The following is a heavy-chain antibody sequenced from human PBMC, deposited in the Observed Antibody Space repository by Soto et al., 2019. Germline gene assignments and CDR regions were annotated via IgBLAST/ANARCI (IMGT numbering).Heavy chain of an antibody. Sequence: ASVKVSFKASGYKFTTYFIHWGRQAPGQGLEWMGMIHPSGDTGYGQKFRGRVTMTIDTSTTTAYMELRNLTSEDTAIYFSVRGYCTTTPCSGDFQHWGQGTLVTVSS. CDR3: VRGYCTTTPCSGDFQH. D-gene: IGHD2-8*01. J-gene: IGHJ1*01. V-gene: IGHV1-46*01. CDR1: GYKFTTYF. CDR2: IHPSGDT.